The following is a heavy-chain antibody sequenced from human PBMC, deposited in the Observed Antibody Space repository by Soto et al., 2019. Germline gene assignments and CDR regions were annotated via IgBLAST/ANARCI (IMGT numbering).Heavy chain of an antibody. CDR2: INAGNGNT. CDR1: GYTFTSYA. V-gene: IGHV1-3*01. CDR3: ARGGSYDILTGYPYYGMDV. J-gene: IGHJ6*02. D-gene: IGHD3-9*01. Sequence: ASVKVSCKASGYTFTSYAMHWVRQAPGQRLEWMGWINAGNGNTKYSQKFQGRVTITRDTSASTAYMELSSLRSEGTAVYYCARGGSYDILTGYPYYGMDVWGQGTTVTVSS.